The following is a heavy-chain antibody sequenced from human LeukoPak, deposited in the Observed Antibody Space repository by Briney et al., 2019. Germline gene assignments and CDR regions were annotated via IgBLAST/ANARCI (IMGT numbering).Heavy chain of an antibody. V-gene: IGHV3-23*01. CDR1: GFTFSSYA. CDR2: ISGSGGST. D-gene: IGHD6-13*01. J-gene: IGHJ6*02. Sequence: PGGSLRLSCAASGFTFSSYAMSWVRQAPGKGLEWVSAISGSGGSTYYADSVKGRFTISRDNSKNTLYLQMNSLRAEDTAVYYCARDPGSSSPIYYYYYGMDVWGQGTTVTVSS. CDR3: ARDPGSSSPIYYYYYGMDV.